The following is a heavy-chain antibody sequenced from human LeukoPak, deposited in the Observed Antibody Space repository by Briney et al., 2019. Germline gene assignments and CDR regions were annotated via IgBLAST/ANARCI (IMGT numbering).Heavy chain of an antibody. V-gene: IGHV3-7*01. J-gene: IGHJ6*03. D-gene: IGHD6-13*01. Sequence: GGSLRLSCAASGFTFSSYWMSWVRQAPGKGLEWVANIKQDGSEKYYVDSVKGRFTISRDNAKNSLYLQMNSLRAEDTAVYYCARAYSSSWRYYYYYMDVWGKGTTVTVSS. CDR2: IKQDGSEK. CDR3: ARAYSSSWRYYYYYMDV. CDR1: GFTFSSYW.